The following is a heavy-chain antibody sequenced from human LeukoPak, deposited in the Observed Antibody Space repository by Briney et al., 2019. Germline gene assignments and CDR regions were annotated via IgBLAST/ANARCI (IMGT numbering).Heavy chain of an antibody. V-gene: IGHV1-18*01. J-gene: IGHJ6*02. CDR3: ARGRDPEARYYGMDV. D-gene: IGHD5-24*01. CDR1: GYTFTSYG. CDR2: ISAYNGNT. Sequence: ASVKVSCKASGYTFTSYGTSWVRQAPGQGLEWMGWISAYNGNTNYAQKLQGRVTMTTDTSTSTAYMELRSLRSDDTAVYYCARGRDPEARYYGMDVWGQGTTVTVSS.